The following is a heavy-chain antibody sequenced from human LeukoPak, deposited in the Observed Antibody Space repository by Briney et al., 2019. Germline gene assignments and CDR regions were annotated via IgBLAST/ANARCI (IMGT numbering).Heavy chain of an antibody. D-gene: IGHD3-16*01. CDR3: ARAAENYGGRFDS. Sequence: GGSLRPSCAASGFTLSSHSMNWVRQAPGKGLEWVSSISSSSYIYYADSVKGRFTISRDNAKNSLYLQMNSLRAEDTAVYYCARAAENYGGRFDSWGQGTLVTVSS. CDR2: ISSSSYI. V-gene: IGHV3-21*01. J-gene: IGHJ4*02. CDR1: GFTLSSHS.